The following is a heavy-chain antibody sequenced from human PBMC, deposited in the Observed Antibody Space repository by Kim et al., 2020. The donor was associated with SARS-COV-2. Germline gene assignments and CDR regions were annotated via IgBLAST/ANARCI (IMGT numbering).Heavy chain of an antibody. CDR3: ARGNEYYGSGSYNPSFAFDI. Sequence: SETLSLTCTVSGGSISSGGYYWSWIRQHPGKGLEWIGYIYYSGRTYYNPSLKSRVTISVDTSKNQFSLKLSSVTAADTAVYYCARGNEYYGSGSYNPSFAFDIWGQGTMVTVSS. CDR1: GGSISSGGYY. J-gene: IGHJ3*02. CDR2: IYYSGRT. V-gene: IGHV4-31*03. D-gene: IGHD3-10*01.